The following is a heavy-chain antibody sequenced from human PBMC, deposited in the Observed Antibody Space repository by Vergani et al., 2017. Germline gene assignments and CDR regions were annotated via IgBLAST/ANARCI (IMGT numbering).Heavy chain of an antibody. J-gene: IGHJ4*02. CDR1: GFTFSSYA. V-gene: IGHV3-23*01. D-gene: IGHD3-22*01. CDR2: ISGSGGST. Sequence: EVQLLESGGGLVQPGGSLRLSCAASGFTFSSYAMSWVRQAPGKGLEWVSAISGSGGSTYYADPVKGRFTISRDNSKNTLYLQMNSLRAEDTAVYYCAKDHRSSVYYDSSGYYLDYWGQGTLVTVSS. CDR3: AKDHRSSVYYDSSGYYLDY.